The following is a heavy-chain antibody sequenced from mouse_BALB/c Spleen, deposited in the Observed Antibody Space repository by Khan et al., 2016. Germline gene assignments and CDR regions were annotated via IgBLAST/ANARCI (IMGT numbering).Heavy chain of an antibody. CDR3: ARGQLGLPWFAY. CDR1: GYAFTNYL. Sequence: QVQLQQSGAELVRPGTSVKVSCKASGYAFTNYLIEWVKQRPGQGLEWIGVINPGSGGTNYNEKFKGKATLTADKSSSTAYMQLSSLTSDDSAVDFCARGQLGLPWFAYWGQGTLVTVSA. CDR2: INPGSGGT. J-gene: IGHJ3*01. D-gene: IGHD3-2*01. V-gene: IGHV1-54*01.